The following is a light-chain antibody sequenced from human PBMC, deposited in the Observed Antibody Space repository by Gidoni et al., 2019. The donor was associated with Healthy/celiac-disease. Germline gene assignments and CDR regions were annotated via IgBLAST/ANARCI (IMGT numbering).Light chain of an antibody. J-gene: IGKJ1*01. CDR2: GAS. CDR3: QQYGSSPGWT. CDR1: QSVSSSY. Sequence: EIVLTQSPGTLSLSPGERATLSCRASQSVSSSYLAWYQQKPGQAPRLLIYGASSGSGTDFTLTISRLEPEDFAVYYCQQYGSSPGWTFGQETKVEIK. V-gene: IGKV3-20*01.